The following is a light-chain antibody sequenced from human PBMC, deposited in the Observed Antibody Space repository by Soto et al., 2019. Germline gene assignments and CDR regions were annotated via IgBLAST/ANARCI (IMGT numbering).Light chain of an antibody. V-gene: IGLV1-40*01. CDR2: GNN. CDR1: SSNIGAGYD. J-gene: IGLJ2*01. Sequence: QSVLTQPPSVSGAPGQRVTISCTGSSSNIGAGYDVHWYQQLPGTAPKLLIYGNNNRPSGVPDRFSGSKSGTSASLAITGLLAEDEADYYCQSYDSSLSGHVVFGGGTKLTVL. CDR3: QSYDSSLSGHVV.